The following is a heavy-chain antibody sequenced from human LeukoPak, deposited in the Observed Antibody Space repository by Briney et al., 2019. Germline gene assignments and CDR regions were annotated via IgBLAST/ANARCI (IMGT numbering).Heavy chain of an antibody. CDR3: ARDRRGVDYYYGMDV. CDR1: GGSISSGGYY. Sequence: SETLSLTCTVSGGSISSGGYYWSWICQHPGKGLEWIGYIYYSGSTYYNPSLKSRLTISVDTSKNRFSLKLSSVIAADTAVYYCARDRRGVDYYYGMDVWGKGTTVTVSS. D-gene: IGHD2-21*01. J-gene: IGHJ6*04. CDR2: IYYSGST. V-gene: IGHV4-31*03.